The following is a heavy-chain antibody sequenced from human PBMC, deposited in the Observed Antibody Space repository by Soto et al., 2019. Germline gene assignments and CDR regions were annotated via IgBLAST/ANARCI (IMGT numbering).Heavy chain of an antibody. CDR1: GFTFSNAW. V-gene: IGHV3-15*07. J-gene: IGHJ6*02. Sequence: EVQLVESGGGLVKPGGSLRLSCAASGFTFSNAWMNWVRQAPGKGLEWVGRIKSKTDGGTTDYAAPVKGRFTISRDGSKTTLYLQMTSLKADDTAVYYCTTEIYGSGSYRLQGGYGMDVWGQGTTVTVSS. CDR3: TTEIYGSGSYRLQGGYGMDV. CDR2: IKSKTDGGTT. D-gene: IGHD3-10*01.